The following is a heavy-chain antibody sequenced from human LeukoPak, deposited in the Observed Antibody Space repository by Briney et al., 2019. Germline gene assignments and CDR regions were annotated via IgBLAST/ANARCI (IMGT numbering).Heavy chain of an antibody. CDR2: ISDDGSNK. D-gene: IGHD3-22*01. V-gene: IGHV3-30*18. J-gene: IGHJ4*02. CDR3: AKGAYYYDSSGYYRLDY. CDR1: RFTSSRYG. Sequence: PGRSLRLSCAASRFTSSRYGMHWVRQAPGKGLEWVAVISDDGSNKYYADSVKGRFTISRDNSKNTLYLQMNSVRAENTAVYYCAKGAYYYDSSGYYRLDYWGQGTLVTVSS.